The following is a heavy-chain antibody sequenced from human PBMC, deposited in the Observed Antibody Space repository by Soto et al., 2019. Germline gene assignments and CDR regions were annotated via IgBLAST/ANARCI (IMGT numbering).Heavy chain of an antibody. Sequence: EVQLVESGGGLVQPGGSLRLSFAASGFTFSSYWMFWVRQAPGKGLVWVSRINSDGSSTSYADSVKGRFTISRDNAKNMVYLQMNSLRAEDTAVYYCAYGGGWRHHFDYWGQGTLVTVSS. D-gene: IGHD3-16*01. V-gene: IGHV3-74*01. CDR3: AYGGGWRHHFDY. CDR2: INSDGSST. J-gene: IGHJ4*02. CDR1: GFTFSSYW.